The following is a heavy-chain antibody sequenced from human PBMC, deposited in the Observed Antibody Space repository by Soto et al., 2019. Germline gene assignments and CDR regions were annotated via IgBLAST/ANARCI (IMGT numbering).Heavy chain of an antibody. D-gene: IGHD3-22*01. CDR2: IYYSGST. CDR1: GGSISSGGYY. V-gene: IGHV4-31*03. J-gene: IGHJ4*02. CDR3: ARDDPDSSGYDY. Sequence: SETLSLTCTVSGGSISSGGYYWSWIRQHPGKGLEWIGYIYYSGSTYYNPSLKSRVTISVDTSKNQFSLKLSSVTAADTAVYYCARDDPDSSGYDYWGQGTLVTVSS.